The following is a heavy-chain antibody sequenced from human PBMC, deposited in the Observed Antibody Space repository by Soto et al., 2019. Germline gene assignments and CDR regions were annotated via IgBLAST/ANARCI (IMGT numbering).Heavy chain of an antibody. J-gene: IGHJ6*02. Sequence: GGSLRLSCTASGFTFSSYSMNWVRQAPGKGLEWVSSISSSSSYIYYADSVKGRFTISRDNAKNSLYLQMNSLRAEDTAAYYCARDRSPIAYCGGDCYSTYYYGMDVWGQGTTGTVS. V-gene: IGHV3-21*01. CDR3: ARDRSPIAYCGGDCYSTYYYGMDV. CDR2: ISSSSSYI. D-gene: IGHD2-21*02. CDR1: GFTFSSYS.